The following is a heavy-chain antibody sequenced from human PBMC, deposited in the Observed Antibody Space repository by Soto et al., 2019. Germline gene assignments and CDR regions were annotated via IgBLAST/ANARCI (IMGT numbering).Heavy chain of an antibody. D-gene: IGHD2-15*01. Sequence: GASVKVPCKASGGTFSRHGISWVRQAPGQGLEWMGWISAYNGNTNYAQKLRGRVTMTTDTSTSTAYMELRSLRSDDTAVYYCARDVGVVHFDYWGQGTLVTVSS. CDR3: ARDVGVVHFDY. J-gene: IGHJ4*02. V-gene: IGHV1-18*04. CDR2: ISAYNGNT. CDR1: GGTFSRHG.